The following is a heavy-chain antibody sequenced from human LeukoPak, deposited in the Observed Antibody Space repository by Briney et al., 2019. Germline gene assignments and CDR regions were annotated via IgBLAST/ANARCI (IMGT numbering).Heavy chain of an antibody. CDR2: IWHDGKNK. D-gene: IGHD2-15*01. CDR1: GFTFRSYG. CDR3: ARDRGSNDPIDY. V-gene: IGHV3-33*01. Sequence: GRSLRLSCAASGFTFRSYGMHWVRQAPGKGLEWVAVIWHDGKNKYYADSVKGRFTISRDNSKNTLCLQMDSLRAEDTAVYYCARDRGSNDPIDYWGQGTLVTVSS. J-gene: IGHJ4*02.